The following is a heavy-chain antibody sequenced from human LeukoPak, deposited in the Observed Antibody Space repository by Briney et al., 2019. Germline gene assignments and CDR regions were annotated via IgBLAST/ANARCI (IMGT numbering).Heavy chain of an antibody. CDR3: AKRGIVIRAVIIIGFHKEAYYFDF. J-gene: IGHJ4*02. CDR1: GITLSNYG. D-gene: IGHD3-10*01. V-gene: IGHV3-23*01. Sequence: PGGSLRLSCVVSGITLSNYGMSWVRQAPGKGLEWVSGISERGGSTYYADSVKGRFIISRDTSKNTVYLEMNSLRVEDTAVYFCAKRGIVIRAVIIIGFHKEAYYFDFWGQGIMVTVSS. CDR2: ISERGGST.